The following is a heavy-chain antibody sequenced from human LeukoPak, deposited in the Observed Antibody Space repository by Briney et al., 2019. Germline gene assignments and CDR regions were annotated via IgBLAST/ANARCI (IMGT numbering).Heavy chain of an antibody. CDR3: ARSLYTMVRGVGAFDI. CDR2: IYYSGST. CDR1: GGSISSYY. Sequence: PSETLSLTCTVSGGSISSYYWSWIRQPPGKGLEWIGYIYYSGSTNYNPSLKSRVTISVDTSKNQFSLKLSSVTAADTAVYYCARSLYTMVRGVGAFDIWGQGTMVTVSS. D-gene: IGHD3-10*01. V-gene: IGHV4-59*01. J-gene: IGHJ3*02.